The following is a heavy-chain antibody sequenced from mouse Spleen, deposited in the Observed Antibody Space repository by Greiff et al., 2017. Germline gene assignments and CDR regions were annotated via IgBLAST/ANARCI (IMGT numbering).Heavy chain of an antibody. V-gene: IGHV1-26*01. Sequence: VQLQQSGPELVKPGASVKISCKASGYTFTDYYMNWVKQSHGKSLEWIGDINPNNGGTSYNQKFKGKATLTVDKSSSTAYMELRSLTSEDSAVYYCARRLNYYGSSHWYFDVWGAGTTVTVSS. CDR3: ARRLNYYGSSHWYFDV. D-gene: IGHD1-1*01. CDR1: GYTFTDYY. CDR2: INPNNGGT. J-gene: IGHJ1*01.